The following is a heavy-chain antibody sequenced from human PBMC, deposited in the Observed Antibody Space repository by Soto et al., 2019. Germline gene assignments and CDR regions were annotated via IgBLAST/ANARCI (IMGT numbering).Heavy chain of an antibody. Sequence: GGSLRLSCAASDSSFSAYSLHWVRQAPGKGLEWVAIISFDGSNRDYADSVKGRFTISRDNSKNTLYLQMNSLRPEDTAVYYCAREREVYAVGYDYRGQGTLVTVSS. CDR2: ISFDGSNR. CDR3: AREREVYAVGYDY. D-gene: IGHD2-8*01. V-gene: IGHV3-30*01. CDR1: DSSFSAYS. J-gene: IGHJ4*02.